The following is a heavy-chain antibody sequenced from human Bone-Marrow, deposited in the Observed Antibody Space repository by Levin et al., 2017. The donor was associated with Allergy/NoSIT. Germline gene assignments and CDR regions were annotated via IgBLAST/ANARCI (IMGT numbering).Heavy chain of an antibody. CDR1: GGSLSYHY. CDR3: VRHGTRGSSWSHFDS. CDR2: MYYSGDM. D-gene: IGHD6-13*01. Sequence: SETLSLTCTVSGGSLSYHYWGWIRQPPGEGLEWIGTMYYSGDMYYNPSLETRVTTSVDMSKNQVSLSLTSVTAADTAVYYCVRHGTRGSSWSHFDSWGQGTLVTVSS. J-gene: IGHJ4*02. V-gene: IGHV4-39*01.